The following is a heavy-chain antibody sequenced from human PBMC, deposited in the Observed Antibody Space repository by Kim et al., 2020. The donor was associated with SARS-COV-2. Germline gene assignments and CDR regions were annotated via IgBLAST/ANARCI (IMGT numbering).Heavy chain of an antibody. D-gene: IGHD5-18*01. CDR3: TRSGYSYGLGLYGMDV. Sequence: GGSLRLSCTASGFTFGDYAMSWFRQAPGKGLEWVGFIRSKAYGGTTEYAASVKGRFTISRDDSKSIAYLQMNSLKTEDTAVYYCTRSGYSYGLGLYGMDVWGQGTTVTVSS. V-gene: IGHV3-49*03. J-gene: IGHJ6*02. CDR1: GFTFGDYA. CDR2: IRSKAYGGTT.